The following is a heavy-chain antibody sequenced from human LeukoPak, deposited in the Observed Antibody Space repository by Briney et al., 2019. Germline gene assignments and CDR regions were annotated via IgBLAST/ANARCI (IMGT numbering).Heavy chain of an antibody. CDR3: ARYSGSYYFDY. D-gene: IGHD6-6*01. J-gene: IGHJ4*02. CDR2: IYYSGST. CDR1: GGSISSGGYY. Sequence: SETLFLTCTVSGGSISSGGYYWSWIRQHPGKGLEWIGYIYYSGSTYYNPSLKSRLTISVDTSKNQFSLKLSSVTAADTAVYYCARYSGSYYFDYWGQGTLVTVSS. V-gene: IGHV4-31*03.